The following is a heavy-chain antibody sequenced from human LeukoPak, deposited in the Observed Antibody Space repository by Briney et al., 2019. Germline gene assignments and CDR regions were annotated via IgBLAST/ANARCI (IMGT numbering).Heavy chain of an antibody. CDR2: IYYSGST. Sequence: SETLSLTCTVSGGPISSYYWSWIRQPPGKGLEWIGYIYYSGSTNYNPSLKSRVTISVDTSKNQFSLKLSSVTAADTAVYYCARLPFSSGWPYYYYYGMDVWGQGTTVTVSS. CDR1: GGPISSYY. J-gene: IGHJ6*02. CDR3: ARLPFSSGWPYYYYYGMDV. D-gene: IGHD6-19*01. V-gene: IGHV4-59*08.